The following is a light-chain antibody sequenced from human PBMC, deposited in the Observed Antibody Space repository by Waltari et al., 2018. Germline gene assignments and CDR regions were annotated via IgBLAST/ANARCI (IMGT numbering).Light chain of an antibody. CDR1: SGSIDSNS. CDR2: EDD. CDR3: QSYDSPNHWV. Sequence: NLMLTQPHSVSASPGNTVTISCTRSSGSIDSNSVPWYQQRPGSSPTIVIYEDDQRPSGVPVRFSGSIDTSSNSASLTISGLKTEDEADYYCQSYDSPNHWVFGGGTKLTVL. V-gene: IGLV6-57*01. J-gene: IGLJ3*02.